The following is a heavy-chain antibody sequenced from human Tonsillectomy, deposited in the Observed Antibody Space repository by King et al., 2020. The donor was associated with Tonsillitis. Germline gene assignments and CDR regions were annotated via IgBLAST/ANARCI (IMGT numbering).Heavy chain of an antibody. CDR3: ARDFGDFWSGNWFDP. J-gene: IGHJ5*02. CDR1: GVSIRRYY. CDR2: IDFRGST. Sequence: QLQESGPGLVKPSETLSLTCIVFGVSIRRYYWSWVRQAPGKGLEWIGDIDFRGSTNYNPSLKCRVTISVDTSKNQFSLTVSSVTAADTAVYYCARDFGDFWSGNWFDPWGQGTLVTVSS. V-gene: IGHV4-59*01. D-gene: IGHD3-3*01.